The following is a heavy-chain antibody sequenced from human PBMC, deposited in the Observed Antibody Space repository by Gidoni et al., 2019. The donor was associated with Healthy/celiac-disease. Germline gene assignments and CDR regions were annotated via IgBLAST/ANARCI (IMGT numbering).Heavy chain of an antibody. CDR3: ARGCSRPINYDYYYGMDV. D-gene: IGHD2-15*01. Sequence: QVQLQQWGAGLFKPSETLSLTCAVYGVSFIGYYWSWIRQPPGKGLEWIGELNHSGSTNYKPSLKSRVNRSGDTSKNQCSMKLSSVTAAETAVYYCARGCSRPINYDYYYGMDVWGQGTTVTVSS. V-gene: IGHV4-34*01. J-gene: IGHJ6*02. CDR1: GVSFIGYY. CDR2: LNHSGST.